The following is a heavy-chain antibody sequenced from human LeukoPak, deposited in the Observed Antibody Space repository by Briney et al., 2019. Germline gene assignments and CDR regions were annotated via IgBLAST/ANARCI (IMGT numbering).Heavy chain of an antibody. V-gene: IGHV3-23*01. Sequence: GGSLRLSCAASGFTFSSYAMSWVRRAPGKGLEWVSAMSGGGGSTNYADAVKGRFTISRDNSKNTLYLQMNSLRAEDTAVYYCAKLVGNSDFDFWGQGTLVTVSS. CDR2: MSGGGGST. J-gene: IGHJ4*02. D-gene: IGHD4-23*01. CDR3: AKLVGNSDFDF. CDR1: GFTFSSYA.